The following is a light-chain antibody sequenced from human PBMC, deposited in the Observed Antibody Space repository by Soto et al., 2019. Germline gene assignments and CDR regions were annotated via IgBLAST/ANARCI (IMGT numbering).Light chain of an antibody. Sequence: QPVLTQSSSASASLGSSVKLTCTLSRVHSGYIIAWHQQQPGKAPRFLMKLEGGGSYNKGSGVPDRFSGSSSGADRYLTISDLQVEDEADYYCETWDSSLGVFGGGTKLTVL. J-gene: IGLJ3*02. CDR1: RVHSGYI. V-gene: IGLV4-60*02. CDR2: LEGGGSY. CDR3: ETWDSSLGV.